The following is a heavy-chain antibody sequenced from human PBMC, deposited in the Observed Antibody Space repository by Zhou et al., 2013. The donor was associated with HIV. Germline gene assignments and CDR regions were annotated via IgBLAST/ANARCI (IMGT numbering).Heavy chain of an antibody. J-gene: IGHJ4*02. Sequence: QVQLVQSGAEVKKPGASVKVSCKASGYTFISYYMHWVRQAPGQGLEWMGIINPSGGSTSYAQKFQGRVTMTRDTSTSTVYMELSSLRSEDTAVYYCVRGALREEWELQGYYFDYWGQGTLVTVSS. V-gene: IGHV1-46*03. CDR1: GYTFISYY. CDR3: VRGALREEWELQGYYFDY. CDR2: INPSGGST. D-gene: IGHD1-26*01.